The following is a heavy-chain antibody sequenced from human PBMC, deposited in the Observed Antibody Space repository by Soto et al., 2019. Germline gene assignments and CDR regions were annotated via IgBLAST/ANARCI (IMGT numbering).Heavy chain of an antibody. CDR1: GASISNDY. D-gene: IGHD3-3*01. CDR3: ARGEWFFRGYGMDV. Sequence: QVLLQESGPGLVKPSETLSLTCTVSGASISNDYWSWIRQPPGKRLEYIGFIYNGGSPNYNPSLESRLTIAPDTSQNQFSLKLKSVTAADTAVYYCARGEWFFRGYGMDVWGRGTTVTVS. J-gene: IGHJ6*02. V-gene: IGHV4-59*01. CDR2: IYNGGSP.